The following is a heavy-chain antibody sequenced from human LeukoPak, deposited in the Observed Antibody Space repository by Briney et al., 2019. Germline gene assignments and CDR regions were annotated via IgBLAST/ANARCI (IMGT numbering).Heavy chain of an antibody. CDR2: IWYDGSSK. CDR1: GFTFSSYG. CDR3: ASNAAAGTFDY. Sequence: PGGSLRLSCAASGFTFSSYGVHWVRQAPGKGLEWVAVIWYDGSSKYYADSVKGRFTISRDNSKNTLYLQMNSLRAEDTAVYYCASNAAAGTFDYWGQGTLVTVSS. V-gene: IGHV3-33*01. D-gene: IGHD6-13*01. J-gene: IGHJ4*02.